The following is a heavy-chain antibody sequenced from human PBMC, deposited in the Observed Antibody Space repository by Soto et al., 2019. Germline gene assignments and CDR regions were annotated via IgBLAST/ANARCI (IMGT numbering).Heavy chain of an antibody. CDR3: ATTPNRFVGGANYNYSGRDV. V-gene: IGHV1-24*01. Sequence: ASVKVSCKVSGYTLTELSMHWVRQAPGKGLEWMGGFDPEDGETIYAQKFQGRVTMTEDTSTDTAYMELSSLRSEDTAVYYCATTPNRFVGGANYNYSGRDVWGKGTTVTVSS. CDR1: GYTLTELS. CDR2: FDPEDGET. D-gene: IGHD3-16*01. J-gene: IGHJ6*04.